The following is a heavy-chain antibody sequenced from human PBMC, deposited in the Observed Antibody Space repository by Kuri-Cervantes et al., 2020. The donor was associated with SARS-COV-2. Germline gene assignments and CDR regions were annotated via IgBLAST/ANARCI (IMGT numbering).Heavy chain of an antibody. V-gene: IGHV3-7*01. CDR3: ARDETVEWLLTYAFDI. CDR2: IKQDGSEK. Sequence: GESLKISCAASGFTFSSYWMSWVRQAPGKGLEWVANIKQDGSEKYYVDSVKGRFTISRDNAKNSLYLQMNSLRAEDTAVYYCARDETVEWLLTYAFDIWGQGTMVTVSS. J-gene: IGHJ3*02. CDR1: GFTFSSYW. D-gene: IGHD3-3*01.